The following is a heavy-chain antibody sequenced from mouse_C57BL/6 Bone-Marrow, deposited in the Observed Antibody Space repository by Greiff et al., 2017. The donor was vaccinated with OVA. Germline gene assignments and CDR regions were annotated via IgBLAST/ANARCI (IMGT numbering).Heavy chain of an antibody. CDR2: IYPGGGYT. Sequence: QVQLQQSGAELVRPGTSVKMSCKASGYTFTNYWIGWAKQRPGHGLEWIGDIYPGGGYTNYNEKFKGKATLTADKSSSPAYMQFSSLTSEDSAIYYCARSRIYYGNFDYWGQGTTLTVSS. V-gene: IGHV1-63*01. J-gene: IGHJ2*01. CDR3: ARSRIYYGNFDY. CDR1: GYTFTNYW. D-gene: IGHD2-1*01.